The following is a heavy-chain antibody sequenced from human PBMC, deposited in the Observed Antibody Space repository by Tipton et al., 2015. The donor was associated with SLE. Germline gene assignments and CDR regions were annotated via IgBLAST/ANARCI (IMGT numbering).Heavy chain of an antibody. Sequence: GLVKPSETLSLTCSVSGGSISSRSHYWGWIRQPPGKGLEWIGSIQHSGSTYDNPSLKSRVTIPVDTSKNQFSLELSSVTAADTAVYCCSRETEDAGWIHLNDYNYYFDYVDVWGQETTVTDSS. V-gene: IGHV4-39*07. CDR2: IQHSGST. CDR1: GGSISSRSHY. J-gene: IGHJ6*03. D-gene: IGHD3-16*01. CDR3: SRETEDAGWIHLNDYNYYFDYVDV.